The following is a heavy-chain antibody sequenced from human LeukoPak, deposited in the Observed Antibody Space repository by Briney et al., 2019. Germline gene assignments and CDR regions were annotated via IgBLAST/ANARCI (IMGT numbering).Heavy chain of an antibody. Sequence: ASVKVSCKASGYIFTDYYLHSVRQAPGQGLEWMGWINPNSGLTNYAKRFQDRVTMTADTSVSTAYMQLTRLTSDDSAVYFCARDIVVVPAVEAEDCWGQGTLVTVTS. CDR1: GYIFTDYY. J-gene: IGHJ4*02. CDR2: INPNSGLT. CDR3: ARDIVVVPAVEAEDC. D-gene: IGHD2-15*01. V-gene: IGHV1-2*02.